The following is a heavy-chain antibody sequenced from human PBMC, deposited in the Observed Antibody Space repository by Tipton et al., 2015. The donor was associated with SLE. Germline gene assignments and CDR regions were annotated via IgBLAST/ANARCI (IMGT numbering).Heavy chain of an antibody. V-gene: IGHV4-34*01. CDR1: GGSFSGYY. J-gene: IGHJ4*02. CDR3: ARGYSSSWSDLDY. CDR2: INHSGST. Sequence: GLVKPSETLSLTCAVYGGSFSGYYWSWIRQPPGKGLEWIGEINHSGSTNYNPSLKSRVTISVDTSKNQFSLKLSSVTAADTAVYYCARGYSSSWSDLDYWGQGTLVTVSS. D-gene: IGHD6-13*01.